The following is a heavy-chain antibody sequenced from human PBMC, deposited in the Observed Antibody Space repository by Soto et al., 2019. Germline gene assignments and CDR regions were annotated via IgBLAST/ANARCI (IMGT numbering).Heavy chain of an antibody. CDR2: ISSSAGTI. CDR1: GLTFSDHY. V-gene: IGHV3-11*01. CDR3: ARAPYFGSGTYYYYALDV. D-gene: IGHD3-10*01. Sequence: QVQLVESGGGLVKPGGSLRLSCAASGLTFSDHYMTWIRQAPGKGLEWISYISSSAGTIYYADSVKGRFTISRDNAKNSLYLLMTNLRAEDTAVYYCARAPYFGSGTYYYYALDVWGQGTTVTVCS. J-gene: IGHJ6*02.